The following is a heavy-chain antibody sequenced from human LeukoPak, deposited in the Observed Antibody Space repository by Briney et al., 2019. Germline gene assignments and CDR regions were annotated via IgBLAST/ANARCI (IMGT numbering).Heavy chain of an antibody. CDR3: ARLRGSRYLENYYFDY. J-gene: IGHJ4*02. D-gene: IGHD6-13*01. CDR1: GYTFTSYG. CDR2: ISAYNGNT. Sequence: ASVKVSCKASGYTFTSYGISWVRQAPGQGLEWMGWISAYNGNTNYAQKLQGRVTMTTDTSTSTAYMELRSLRSDDTAVYYCARLRGSRYLENYYFDYWGQGTLVTVSS. V-gene: IGHV1-18*01.